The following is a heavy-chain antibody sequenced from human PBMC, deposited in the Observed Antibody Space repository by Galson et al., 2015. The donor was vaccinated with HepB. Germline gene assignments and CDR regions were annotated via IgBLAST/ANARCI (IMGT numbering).Heavy chain of an antibody. CDR3: ASGNYYSLDY. Sequence: KVSCKGSGYGFTSYWIAWVRQKPGKGLEWMGIIYPGDSDTTYSPSFQGQVTISVDKSITTAYLQWSSLKASDTAVYFCASGNYYSLDYWAQGTLVTVSS. D-gene: IGHD1-26*01. CDR1: GYGFTSYW. V-gene: IGHV5-51*01. CDR2: IYPGDSDT. J-gene: IGHJ4*02.